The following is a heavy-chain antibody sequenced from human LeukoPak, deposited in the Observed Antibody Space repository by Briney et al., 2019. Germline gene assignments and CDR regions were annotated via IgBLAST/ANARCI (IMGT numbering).Heavy chain of an antibody. CDR1: GFTFSSYG. J-gene: IGHJ4*02. CDR3: ARDDYYGSADY. D-gene: IGHD3-10*01. Sequence: GGSLRLSCAASGFTFSSYGMHWVRQAPGKGLEWVAVIWYDGSNKYYADSVKGRFTISRDNSKNTLYLQMNGLRAEDTAVYYCARDDYYGSADYWGQGTLVTVSS. V-gene: IGHV3-33*01. CDR2: IWYDGSNK.